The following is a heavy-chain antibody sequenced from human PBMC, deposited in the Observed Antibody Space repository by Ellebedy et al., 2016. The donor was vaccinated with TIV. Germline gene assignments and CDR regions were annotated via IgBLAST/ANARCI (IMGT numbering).Heavy chain of an antibody. V-gene: IGHV3-7*01. CDR3: ARDQWLGRAYYFDS. D-gene: IGHD6-19*01. CDR2: IKQDGSEK. J-gene: IGHJ4*02. CDR1: GFTFSNHW. Sequence: GESLKISCATSGFTFSNHWMTWVRQAPGKGLEWVANIKQDGSEKYYVDSVKGRFSISRDNAKNSLYLQMNSLTDEDTAVYYCARDQWLGRAYYFDSWGQGTLVTVSS.